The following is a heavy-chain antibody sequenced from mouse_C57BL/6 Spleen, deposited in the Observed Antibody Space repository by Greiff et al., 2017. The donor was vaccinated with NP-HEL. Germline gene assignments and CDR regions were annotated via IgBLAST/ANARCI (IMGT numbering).Heavy chain of an antibody. D-gene: IGHD1-1*01. Sequence: EVKLQESGPGLVKPSQSLSLTCSVTGYSITSGYYWNWIRQFPGNKLEWMGYISYDGSNNYNPSLKNRISITRDTSKNQFFLKLNSVTTEDTATYYCAREGGSSYCYWGQGTSVTVAS. J-gene: IGHJ4*01. V-gene: IGHV3-6*01. CDR1: GYSITSGYY. CDR2: ISYDGSN. CDR3: AREGGSSYCY.